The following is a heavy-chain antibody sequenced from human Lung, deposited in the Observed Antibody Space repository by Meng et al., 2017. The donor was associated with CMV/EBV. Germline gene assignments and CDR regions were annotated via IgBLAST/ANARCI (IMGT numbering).Heavy chain of an antibody. J-gene: IGHJ4*02. D-gene: IGHD2-21*02. V-gene: IGHV4-4*02. Sequence: GSLRLSCAVSGGSISSSNLWTWVRQVPGKGLEWIGEIYHSGSTNYNPSLKSRVTISVDKFKNQFSLKLGSVTAADTAVYYCARIERRRILKYCGSDCSTTEYWGQGTXVTVSS. CDR2: IYHSGST. CDR1: GGSISSSNL. CDR3: ARIERRRILKYCGSDCSTTEY.